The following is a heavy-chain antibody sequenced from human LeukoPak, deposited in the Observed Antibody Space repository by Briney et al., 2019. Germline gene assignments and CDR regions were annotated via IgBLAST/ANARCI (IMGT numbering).Heavy chain of an antibody. V-gene: IGHV1-18*01. D-gene: IGHD3-10*01. CDR3: ARAGLVRGVFDY. CDR1: GYTFTSYG. CDR2: ISAYNGNT. J-gene: IGHJ4*02. Sequence: ASVKVSCKASGYTFTSYGISWVRQPPGQGLEWMGWISAYNGNTNYAQKLQGRVTMTTDTSTSTAYMELRSLRSEDTAVYYCARAGLVRGVFDYWGQGTLVTVSS.